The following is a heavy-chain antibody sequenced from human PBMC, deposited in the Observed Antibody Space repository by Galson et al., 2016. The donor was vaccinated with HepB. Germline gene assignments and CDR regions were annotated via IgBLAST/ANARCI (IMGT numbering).Heavy chain of an antibody. CDR1: GFAFGSHW. J-gene: IGHJ5*02. CDR2: INSDGTIS. D-gene: IGHD4-23*01. V-gene: IGHV3-74*01. Sequence: SLRLSCAASGFAFGSHWMHWARHVPGKGLVWVSRINSDGTISNYADSVQGRFTISRDHAKNTLYLQMNSLRVEDTAVYYCGRDHSVVLTTAYNWFDPWGQGTLVTVSS. CDR3: GRDHSVVLTTAYNWFDP.